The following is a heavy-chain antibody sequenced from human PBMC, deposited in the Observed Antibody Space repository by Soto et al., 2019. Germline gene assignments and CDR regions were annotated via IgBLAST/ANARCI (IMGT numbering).Heavy chain of an antibody. CDR2: IYFNGNT. V-gene: IGHV4-39*01. Sequence: SETLSLTCTVSGGSISSSTYWGWIRQPPGKGLEWIATIYFNGNTYYNPSLKSRVTISIDTSKNQFSLKLSSVTAADTAVYYCARHGRTLTSSPIDYWGQGTLVTVSS. J-gene: IGHJ4*02. CDR1: GGSISSSTY. CDR3: ARHGRTLTSSPIDY. D-gene: IGHD3-9*01.